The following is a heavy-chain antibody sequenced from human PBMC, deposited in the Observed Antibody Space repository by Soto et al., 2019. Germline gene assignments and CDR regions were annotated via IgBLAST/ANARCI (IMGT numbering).Heavy chain of an antibody. J-gene: IGHJ4*02. CDR1: GFTFSSYA. D-gene: IGHD2-15*01. CDR3: ARDLGWKHIPRYCSGGSCYSGGYFDY. V-gene: IGHV3-30-3*01. CDR2: ISYDGSNK. Sequence: GGSLRLSCAASGFTFSSYAMHWVRQAPGKGLEWVAVISYDGSNKYYADSVKGRFTISRDNSKNTLYLQMNSLRAEDTAVYYCARDLGWKHIPRYCSGGSCYSGGYFDYWGQGTLVTVSS.